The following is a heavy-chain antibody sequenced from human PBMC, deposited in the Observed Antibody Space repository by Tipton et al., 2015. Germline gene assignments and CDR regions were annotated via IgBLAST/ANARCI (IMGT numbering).Heavy chain of an antibody. D-gene: IGHD6-19*01. V-gene: IGHV3-74*03. CDR2: TDTSGSRT. Sequence: SLRLSCAASGFSFGTLGMHWVRQAPGKGPIWLSKTDTSGSRTMYADSVKGRFTVSRDNAKNTLYLQMNSLRVEDTAVYYCMKPGVVEVVGSDYWGQGTLVTVSS. CDR3: MKPGVVEVVGSDY. CDR1: GFSFGTLG. J-gene: IGHJ4*02.